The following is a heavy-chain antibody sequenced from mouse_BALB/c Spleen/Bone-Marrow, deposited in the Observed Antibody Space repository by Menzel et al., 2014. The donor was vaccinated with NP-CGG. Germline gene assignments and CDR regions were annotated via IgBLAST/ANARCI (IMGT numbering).Heavy chain of an antibody. CDR2: IYPGGGYT. V-gene: IGHV1-63*02. CDR3: AIHGEAMDY. CDR1: GHTFTNYW. J-gene: IGHJ4*01. Sequence: QVQLQQSGAELVRPGTSVKMSCKAAGHTFTNYWIGWVQQRPGHGLEWIGDIYPGGGYTNYNEKFKGKATLTADTSSSTAYMQLSSLTSEDSAVYYCAIHGEAMDYWGQGTSVTVSS.